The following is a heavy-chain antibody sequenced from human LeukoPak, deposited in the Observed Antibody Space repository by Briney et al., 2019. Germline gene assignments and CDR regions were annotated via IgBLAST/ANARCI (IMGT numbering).Heavy chain of an antibody. CDR2: IKSKTDGGTT. Sequence: GGSLRLSCAASGFTFSNAWMSWVRQAPGKGLEWVGRIKSKTDGGTTDYAAPVKGRFTISRDDPKSSLYLQMNSLTTEDTAVYYCTRIFYYGTRGYYPDFWGQGTLVTVSS. D-gene: IGHD3-22*01. CDR3: TRIFYYGTRGYYPDF. V-gene: IGHV3-15*01. CDR1: GFTFSNAW. J-gene: IGHJ4*02.